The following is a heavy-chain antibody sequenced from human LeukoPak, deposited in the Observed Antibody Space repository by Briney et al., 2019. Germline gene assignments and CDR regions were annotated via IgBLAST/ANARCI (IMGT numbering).Heavy chain of an antibody. V-gene: IGHV1-2*06. D-gene: IGHD3-22*01. CDR2: INPNSGGT. Sequence: GASVKVSCKASGYTFTGYYMHWVRQAPGQGLEWMGRINPNSGGTNYAQKFQGRVTITRDTSISTAYMELSRLTSDDTAVYYCARVDGHAGYYDSSGFLDYWGQGTLVTVSS. CDR1: GYTFTGYY. CDR3: ARVDGHAGYYDSSGFLDY. J-gene: IGHJ4*02.